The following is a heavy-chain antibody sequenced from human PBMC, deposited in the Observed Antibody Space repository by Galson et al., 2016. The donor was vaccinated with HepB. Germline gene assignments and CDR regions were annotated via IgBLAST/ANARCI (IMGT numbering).Heavy chain of an antibody. Sequence: SLRFSCAASGFSISIYSMTWVRPAPGKGLEWVSAFRGSGTGTSYTDSVKGRFTISRDDSKNTLYLQMNSLRAEDAAVYYCAKFSLDGYNSGWGGFFDIWGRGTMVTVSS. CDR2: FRGSGTGT. D-gene: IGHD6-19*01. CDR1: GFSISIYS. J-gene: IGHJ3*02. CDR3: AKFSLDGYNSGWGGFFDI. V-gene: IGHV3-23*01.